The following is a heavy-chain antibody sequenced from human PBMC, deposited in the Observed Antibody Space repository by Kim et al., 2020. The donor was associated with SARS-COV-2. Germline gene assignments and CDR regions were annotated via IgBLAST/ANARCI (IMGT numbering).Heavy chain of an antibody. Sequence: SETLSLTCAVYGGSFSGYYWSWIRQPPGKGLEWIGEINHSGSTNYNPSLKSRVTISVDTSKNQFSLKLSSVTAADTAVYYCARAYVLLWLHPWGQGTLVT. J-gene: IGHJ5*02. CDR2: INHSGST. D-gene: IGHD3-10*01. CDR1: GGSFSGYY. V-gene: IGHV4-34*01. CDR3: ARAYVLLWLHP.